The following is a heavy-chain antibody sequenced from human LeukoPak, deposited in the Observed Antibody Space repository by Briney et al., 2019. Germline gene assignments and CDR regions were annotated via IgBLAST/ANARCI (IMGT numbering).Heavy chain of an antibody. D-gene: IGHD6-13*01. J-gene: IGHJ6*02. V-gene: IGHV3-23*01. CDR1: GFTFNRNA. CDR3: AKGQGDQQLVLYYFYHGMDV. Sequence: PGGSLRLSCAASGFTFNRNAISWVRQAPGKGLEWVSTIGGSGDKTFYADSVKGRFTISRDNSKNTLYLQANSLRAEDTAVYYCAKGQGDQQLVLYYFYHGMDVWGQGTTVIVSS. CDR2: IGGSGDKT.